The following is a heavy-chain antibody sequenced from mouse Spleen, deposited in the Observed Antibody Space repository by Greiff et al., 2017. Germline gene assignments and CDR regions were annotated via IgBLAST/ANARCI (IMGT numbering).Heavy chain of an antibody. D-gene: IGHD1-2*01. CDR3: TTGASYYYAMDY. CDR2: IDPENGDT. J-gene: IGHJ4*01. Sequence: VQLKESGAELVRPGASVKLSCTASGFNIKDDYMHWVKQRPEQGLEWIGWIDPENGDTEYASKFQGKATITADTSSNTAYLQLSSLTSEDTAVYYCTTGASYYYAMDYWGQGTSVTVSS. V-gene: IGHV14-4*01. CDR1: GFNIKDDY.